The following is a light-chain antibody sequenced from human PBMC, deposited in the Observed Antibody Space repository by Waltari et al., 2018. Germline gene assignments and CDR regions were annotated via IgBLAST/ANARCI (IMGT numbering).Light chain of an antibody. CDR2: GAS. Sequence: DIQMTQSPSSLSASVGDRVTITGRASQSINSFLKWDQRKPGEAPKLLIDGASTLESWVPSRFSGSGSGTEFTLTISSLQPEDFATYDCQQGYRIPLAFGPGAKVEMK. CDR1: QSINSF. J-gene: IGKJ3*01. V-gene: IGKV1-39*01. CDR3: QQGYRIPLA.